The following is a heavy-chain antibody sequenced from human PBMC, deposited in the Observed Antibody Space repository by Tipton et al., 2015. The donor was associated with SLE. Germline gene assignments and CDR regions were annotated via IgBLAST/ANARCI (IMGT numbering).Heavy chain of an antibody. CDR2: IYSGATT. V-gene: IGHV3-23*03. J-gene: IGHJ6*02. CDR3: AKARGSYSYDLGV. CDR1: GYGFSNEA. Sequence: SLRLSCAVSGYGFSNEAMSWVRQAPGKGLEWVAVIYSGATTHYAESVKGRFTISRDNSEKTVYLQMESLRPEDTAVYYCAKARGSYSYDLGVWGQGTTVTVSS. D-gene: IGHD3-16*01.